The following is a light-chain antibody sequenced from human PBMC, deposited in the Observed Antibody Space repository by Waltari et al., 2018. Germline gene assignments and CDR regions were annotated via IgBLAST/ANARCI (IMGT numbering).Light chain of an antibody. J-gene: IGKJ5*01. Sequence: DVVMTQSPLSLPVTLGPPASISCRSSQSLVHSDGNTYLNWFLQRPGQSPRRLIYKVSKRDAGVPDRLSGSGSGTDFTLKISRVEAEDVGIYYCMQGTHWPPITFGQGTRLEIK. CDR2: KVS. CDR3: MQGTHWPPIT. V-gene: IGKV2-30*02. CDR1: QSLVHSDGNTY.